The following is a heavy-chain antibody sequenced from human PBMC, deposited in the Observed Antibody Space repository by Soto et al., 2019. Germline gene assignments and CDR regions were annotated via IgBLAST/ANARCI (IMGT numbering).Heavy chain of an antibody. CDR1: GFTFSSYG. V-gene: IGHV3-23*01. J-gene: IGHJ4*02. CDR3: AKRVNSIWSYFDF. Sequence: WGSLRLACAACGFTFSSYGMSWVRQAPGKGLEWVSAISGSGGSTSYADSVKGRFTISRDNSKNTLYLQINSLRAEDTAVYYCAKRVNSIWSYFDFWGRGTLVTVSS. CDR2: ISGSGGST. D-gene: IGHD4-4*01.